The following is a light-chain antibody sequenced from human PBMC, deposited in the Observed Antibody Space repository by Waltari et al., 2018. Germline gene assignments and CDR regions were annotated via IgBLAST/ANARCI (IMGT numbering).Light chain of an antibody. V-gene: IGKV3-15*01. CDR1: ESIATN. CDR2: HAS. CDR3: QQYNNWPPST. Sequence: EIVLTQSPVTLYVSPGETATLSCRASESIATNLAWYQHRPVQAPRLLIFHASTRATDIPAKFPGGGSGTECTLTVSSLQSEDFAVYYCQQYNNWPPSTFGQGTKVEI. J-gene: IGKJ1*01.